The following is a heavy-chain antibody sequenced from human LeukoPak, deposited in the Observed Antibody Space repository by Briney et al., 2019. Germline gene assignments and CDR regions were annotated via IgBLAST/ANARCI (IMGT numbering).Heavy chain of an antibody. V-gene: IGHV4-31*03. J-gene: IGHJ6*03. CDR2: IYYSGST. Sequence: SQTLSLTCTVSGGSISSGGYYWSWIRQHPGKGLEWIGYIYYSGSTYYNPSLKSRVTISVDTSKNQFSLKLSSVTAADTAAYYCARGGIAARPDYYYYMDVWGQGTTVTVSS. D-gene: IGHD6-6*01. CDR3: ARGGIAARPDYYYYMDV. CDR1: GGSISSGGYY.